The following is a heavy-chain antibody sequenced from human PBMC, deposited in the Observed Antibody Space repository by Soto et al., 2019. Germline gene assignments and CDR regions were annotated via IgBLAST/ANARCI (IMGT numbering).Heavy chain of an antibody. V-gene: IGHV3-74*01. CDR3: VKVLARWFGVPLLYFDA. Sequence: SLRPSCRASVLTFINSWMHWFSQVSGKGLEWVSRINADGTSTSYADYVKGRFTIARDKAKNSLYLHVNSLRSDDTAVYYCVKVLARWFGVPLLYFDAWGQGALVTVSS. CDR1: VLTFINSW. CDR2: INADGTST. D-gene: IGHD3-10*01. J-gene: IGHJ4*02.